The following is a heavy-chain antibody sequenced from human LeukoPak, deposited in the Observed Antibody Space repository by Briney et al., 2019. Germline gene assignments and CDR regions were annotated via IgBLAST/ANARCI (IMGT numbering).Heavy chain of an antibody. CDR1: GFTFSSYA. V-gene: IGHV3-23*01. J-gene: IGHJ3*02. D-gene: IGHD3-10*01. CDR2: ISGSGGST. CDR3: AKDRDYYGSGETDAFDI. Sequence: QTGGSLRLSCAASGFTFSSYAMSWVRQAPGKGLEWVSAISGSGGSTYYADSVKGRFTISRDNSKNTLYLQMNSLRAEDTAVYYCAKDRDYYGSGETDAFDIWGQGTMVTVSS.